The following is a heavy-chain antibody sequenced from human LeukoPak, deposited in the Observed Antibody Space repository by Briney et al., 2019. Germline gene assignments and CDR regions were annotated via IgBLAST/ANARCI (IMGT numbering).Heavy chain of an antibody. D-gene: IGHD3-3*01. Sequence: GGSLRLSCAASGITFSTYSMDWVRQAPGKGLEWVAYISSSSNTIYYADSVKGRFTIYRDNAKNSLYLEMNSLRAEDTAVYYCASPFDFWSGYLINWGQGTLVTVS. CDR2: ISSSSNTI. CDR1: GITFSTYS. J-gene: IGHJ4*02. V-gene: IGHV3-48*04. CDR3: ASPFDFWSGYLIN.